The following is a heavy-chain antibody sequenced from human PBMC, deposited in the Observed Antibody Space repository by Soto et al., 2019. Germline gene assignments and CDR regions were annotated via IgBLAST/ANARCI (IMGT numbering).Heavy chain of an antibody. CDR2: IRSKANSYAT. CDR1: GFTFSGSA. D-gene: IGHD4-17*01. Sequence: SLRLSCAASGFTFSGSAMHWVRQASGKGLEWVGRIRSKANSYATAYAASVKGRFTISRDDSKNTAYLQMNSLKTEDTAVYYCTRIKNDYGGNPRFDPWGQGTLVTVSS. J-gene: IGHJ5*02. CDR3: TRIKNDYGGNPRFDP. V-gene: IGHV3-73*01.